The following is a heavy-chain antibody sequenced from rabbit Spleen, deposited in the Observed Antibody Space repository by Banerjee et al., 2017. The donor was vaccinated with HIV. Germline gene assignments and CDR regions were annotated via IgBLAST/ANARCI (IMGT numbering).Heavy chain of an antibody. CDR3: AREVLYAGYGSYAYGITRL. Sequence: QSLEESGGDLVKPGASLTLTCKASGFDFSRSYYMCWVRQAPGKGLEWIACIYSGSGGSTYYASWAKGRFTISKTSSTTVTLQMTSLTAADTATYFCAREVLYAGYGSYAYGITRLWGQGTLVTVS. CDR2: IYSGSGGST. V-gene: IGHV1S40*01. J-gene: IGHJ4*01. D-gene: IGHD6-1*01. CDR1: GFDFSRSYY.